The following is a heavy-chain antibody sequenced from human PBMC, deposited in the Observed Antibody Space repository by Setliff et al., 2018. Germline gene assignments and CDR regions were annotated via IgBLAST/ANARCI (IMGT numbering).Heavy chain of an antibody. CDR2: IHYSGST. Sequence: SETLSLTCTVSGGSISSSSYYWGWIRQPPGKGLEWIGSIHYSGSTYYNPSLKSRVTISIDTSKNQFSLKLSSVTAADTAVYYCARGGDSGSYFLANHDDFDIWGQGTRVTVSS. CDR1: GGSISSSSYY. D-gene: IGHD1-26*01. J-gene: IGHJ3*02. CDR3: ARGGDSGSYFLANHDDFDI. V-gene: IGHV4-39*07.